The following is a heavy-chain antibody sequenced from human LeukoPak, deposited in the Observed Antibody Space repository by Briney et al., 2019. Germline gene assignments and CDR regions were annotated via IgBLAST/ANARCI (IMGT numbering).Heavy chain of an antibody. CDR1: GGSISSRSHH. J-gene: IGHJ4*02. V-gene: IGHV4-39*02. CDR3: AREGWGYNDGRASFDY. D-gene: IGHD5-24*01. CDR2: IYYSGST. Sequence: PSETLSLTCTVSGGSISSRSHHWGWIRQPPGKGLEWIGNIYYSGSTFYNPSLKSRVTISVDTSQEQFSLKLSSVTAADTAVYYCAREGWGYNDGRASFDYWGQGTMVTVSS.